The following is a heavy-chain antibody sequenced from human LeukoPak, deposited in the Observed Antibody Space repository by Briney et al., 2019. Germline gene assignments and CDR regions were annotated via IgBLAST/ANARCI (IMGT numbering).Heavy chain of an antibody. V-gene: IGHV3-33*01. CDR1: GFTFSNYD. J-gene: IGHJ4*02. CDR2: IWYDGSNK. CDR3: ARHGYNHGFDY. Sequence: GGSLRLSCAASGFTFSNYDVHWVRQAPGKGLEWVAVIWYDGSNKYYVDSVKGRFTISRDISKNTLYLQMNSLSAEDTAVYYCARHGYNHGFDYWGQGTLVTVSS. D-gene: IGHD5-24*01.